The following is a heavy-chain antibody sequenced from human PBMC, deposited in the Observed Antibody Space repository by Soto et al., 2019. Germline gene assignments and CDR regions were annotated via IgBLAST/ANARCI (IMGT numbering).Heavy chain of an antibody. CDR3: ARVKQRPPYNYYYGVDV. J-gene: IGHJ6*02. CDR2: ISSTGSTI. Sequence: EVQLVESGGGLVQPGGSLRLSCAASGFTFSSYEMNWVRQAPGKGLEWVSYISSTGSTIYYADSVKGRFTISRDSAKNSLYLQINSLRAEDTAVYYCARVKQRPPYNYYYGVDVWGQGTTVTVSS. D-gene: IGHD6-25*01. V-gene: IGHV3-48*03. CDR1: GFTFSSYE.